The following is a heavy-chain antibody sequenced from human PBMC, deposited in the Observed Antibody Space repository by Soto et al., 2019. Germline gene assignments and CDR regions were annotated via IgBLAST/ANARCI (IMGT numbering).Heavy chain of an antibody. Sequence: PGGSLRLSCAASGFTFSSYAMHWVRQAPGKGLEWVAVISYDGSNKYYAESVKGRFTISRDNSKNTLYLQMNSLRAEDTAVYYCAILATLFRPRDDSHRTHRAFDYWGQGTLVTVSS. CDR2: ISYDGSNK. J-gene: IGHJ4*02. CDR3: AILATLFRPRDDSHRTHRAFDY. V-gene: IGHV3-30-3*01. D-gene: IGHD3-9*01. CDR1: GFTFSSYA.